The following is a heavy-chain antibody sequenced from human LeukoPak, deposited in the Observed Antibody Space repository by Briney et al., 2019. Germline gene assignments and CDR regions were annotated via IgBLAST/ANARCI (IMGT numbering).Heavy chain of an antibody. V-gene: IGHV3-48*01. D-gene: IGHD1-26*01. CDR3: ARDLSVGAKPDLGFDY. CDR2: ISSSSSTI. CDR1: GFTFSSYS. J-gene: IGHJ4*02. Sequence: PGGSLRLSCAASGFTFSSYSMNWVRQAPGKGREWVSYISSSSSTIYYADSVKGRFTISRDNAKNSLYLQMISLRAEDTAVYYCARDLSVGAKPDLGFDYWGQGTLVTVSS.